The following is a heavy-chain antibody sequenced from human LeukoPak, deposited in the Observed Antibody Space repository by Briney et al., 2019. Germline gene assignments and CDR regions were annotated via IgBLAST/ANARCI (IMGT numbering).Heavy chain of an antibody. V-gene: IGHV3-53*01. CDR1: GFTVSSNY. Sequence: SGGSLRLSCAASGFTVSSNYMSWVRQAPGRGLEWVSEIYSDGSTYYAASVKGRFSISRHNSKNTVYLQMNSLRAEDTAVYYCARELREHGVFDIWGQGTMVTVSS. J-gene: IGHJ3*02. CDR3: ARELREHGVFDI. CDR2: IYSDGST. D-gene: IGHD1-26*01.